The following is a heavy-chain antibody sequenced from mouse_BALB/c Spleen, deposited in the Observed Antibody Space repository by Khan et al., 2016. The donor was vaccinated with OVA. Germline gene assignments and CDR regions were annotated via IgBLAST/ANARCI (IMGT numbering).Heavy chain of an antibody. Sequence: EVQLQESGGGLVKPGGSLTLSCAASGFTFSDYYMHWVRQTPEKRLEWVATISAGGSYTYYPDSVKGRFTITGDDADNNLYLQMNRLSSKGAAIYYCVRDYYGGPFAYWGQGTLVTVSA. D-gene: IGHD1-1*02. CDR3: VRDYYGGPFAY. V-gene: IGHV5-4*02. J-gene: IGHJ3*01. CDR1: GFTFSDYY. CDR2: ISAGGSYT.